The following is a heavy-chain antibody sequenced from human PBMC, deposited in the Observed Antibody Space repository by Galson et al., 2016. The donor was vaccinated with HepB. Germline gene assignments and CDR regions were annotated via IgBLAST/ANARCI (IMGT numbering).Heavy chain of an antibody. Sequence: QSGAEVKKPGESLKISCKGSGYRFANYWIGWVRQMPGKGLESMGIVYPGNSEIRYSPSFQGQVTISADKSITTVYLQWNSLKASDSAIYYFARHECRGSDCFSAYDFWGQGTVVTVSS. V-gene: IGHV5-51*01. D-gene: IGHD2-21*02. CDR1: GYRFANYW. CDR2: VYPGNSEI. CDR3: ARHECRGSDCFSAYDF. J-gene: IGHJ3*01.